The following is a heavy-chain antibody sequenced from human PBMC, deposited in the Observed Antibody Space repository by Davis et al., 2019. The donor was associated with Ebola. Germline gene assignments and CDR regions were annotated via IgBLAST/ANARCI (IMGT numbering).Heavy chain of an antibody. CDR1: EFTFSSYS. CDR3: AKDISPHNGGIVTQVDS. D-gene: IGHD7-27*01. V-gene: IGHV3-23*01. Sequence: PGGSLRLSCAGSEFTFSSYSMNWVRQAPGKGLEWVSVISGSGSTIHYADSVKGRFTISRDNSKNTLYLQMNSLRVEDTAVYYCAKDISPHNGGIVTQVDSWGQGTLVTVSS. CDR2: ISGSGSTI. J-gene: IGHJ4*02.